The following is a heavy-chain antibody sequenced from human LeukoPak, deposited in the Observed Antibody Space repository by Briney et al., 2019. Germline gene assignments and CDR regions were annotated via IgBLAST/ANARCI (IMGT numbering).Heavy chain of an antibody. J-gene: IGHJ6*03. CDR1: ADTFTSIR. D-gene: IGHD3-10*01. CDR3: AREPSGVVVRGVIESGDYMDV. Sequence: ASVKVSCKASADTFTSIRIHWVRQAPGQGLEWMGWISANNGNTNYAQKLQDRVTMTTDTSTTTAYMELSSLRSEDTAVYYCAREPSGVVVRGVIESGDYMDVWGKGTTVTVSS. V-gene: IGHV1-18*01. CDR2: ISANNGNT.